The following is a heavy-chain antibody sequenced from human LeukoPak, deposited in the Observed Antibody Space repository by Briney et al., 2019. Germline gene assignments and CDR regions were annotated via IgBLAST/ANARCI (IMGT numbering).Heavy chain of an antibody. V-gene: IGHV4-28*01. CDR1: GYSISSSNW. J-gene: IGHJ4*02. CDR2: IYYSGST. Sequence: SETLSLTCAVSGYSISSSNWWGWIRQPPGKRLEWIGYIYYSGSTYYNSSLKSRVTMSVDTSKNQFSLKLSSVTAVDTAVYYCARREASGSGYYGFDYWGQGTLVTVSS. D-gene: IGHD3-3*01. CDR3: ARREASGSGYYGFDY.